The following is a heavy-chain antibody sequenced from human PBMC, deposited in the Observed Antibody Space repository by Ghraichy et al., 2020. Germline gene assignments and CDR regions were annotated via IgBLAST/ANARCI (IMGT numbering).Heavy chain of an antibody. CDR2: IYYSGST. D-gene: IGHD2-2*01. J-gene: IGHJ5*02. CDR1: GGSISSYY. Sequence: ETLSLTCTVSGGSISSYYWSWIRQPPGKGLEWIGYIYYSGSTNYNPSLKSRVTISVDTSKNQFSLKLSSVTAADTAVYYCAREVYCSSTSCYGLVWFDPWGQGTLVTVSS. V-gene: IGHV4-59*01. CDR3: AREVYCSSTSCYGLVWFDP.